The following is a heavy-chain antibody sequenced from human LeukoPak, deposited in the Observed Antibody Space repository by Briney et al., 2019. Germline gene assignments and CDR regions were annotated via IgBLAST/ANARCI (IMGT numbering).Heavy chain of an antibody. CDR1: GGSFSGYY. Sequence: SETLSLTCAVYGGSFSGYYWSWIRQPPGKGLEWIGEINHSGSTNYNPSLKSRVTISVDTSKNQFSLKLSSVTAADTAVYYCARRDVRYYYDSSGSRNAFDIWGQGTMVTVSS. D-gene: IGHD3-22*01. CDR2: INHSGST. V-gene: IGHV4-34*01. CDR3: ARRDVRYYYDSSGSRNAFDI. J-gene: IGHJ3*02.